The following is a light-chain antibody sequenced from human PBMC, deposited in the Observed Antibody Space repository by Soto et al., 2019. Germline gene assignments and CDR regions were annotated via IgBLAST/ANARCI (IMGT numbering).Light chain of an antibody. CDR2: DVS. J-gene: IGLJ2*01. CDR1: SSDVGGYNY. CDR3: SSYTSSSPYVV. Sequence: QSALTQPASVSGSPGQSINISCTGTSSDVGGYNYVSWYQQHPGKAPKLMIYDVSNRPSGVSNRFSGSKSGNTASLTISGLQSEDEADYYCSSYTSSSPYVVFGGGTKVTVL. V-gene: IGLV2-14*01.